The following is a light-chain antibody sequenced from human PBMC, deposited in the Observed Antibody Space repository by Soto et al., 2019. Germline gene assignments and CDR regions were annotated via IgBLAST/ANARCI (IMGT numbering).Light chain of an antibody. V-gene: IGLV2-14*01. J-gene: IGLJ2*01. CDR3: TSFTSSSTFL. Sequence: QSDLTQPASVSGSPGQSITISCTGTSSDVGGYKYVSWYQHHPGKAPKLLIYEVNNRPSGVSNRFSGSKSGSTASLTISWLQTEDEADYYCTSFTSSSTFLFGGGTKLTVL. CDR2: EVN. CDR1: SSDVGGYKY.